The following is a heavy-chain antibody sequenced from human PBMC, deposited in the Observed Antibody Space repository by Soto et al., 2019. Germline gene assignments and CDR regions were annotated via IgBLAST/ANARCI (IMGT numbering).Heavy chain of an antibody. D-gene: IGHD5-18*01. J-gene: IGHJ5*02. CDR2: IYSDGTT. Sequence: QVQLQESGPGLVKPSETLSLTCIVSGGSISGYYWSWIRQPAGKELEWIGRIYSDGTTNYNPSLKGRGTRSVETSKKQISLKLTSVTAADTAMYYCARDRGYRSGSFGSWGQGVLVTVSS. V-gene: IGHV4-4*07. CDR3: ARDRGYRSGSFGS. CDR1: GGSISGYY.